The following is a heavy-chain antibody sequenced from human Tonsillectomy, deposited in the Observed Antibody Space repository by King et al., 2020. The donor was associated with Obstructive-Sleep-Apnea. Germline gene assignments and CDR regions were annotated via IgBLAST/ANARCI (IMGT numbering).Heavy chain of an antibody. CDR1: GFTFSSYD. CDR2: IGTAGDT. CDR3: ARGYCSSTSCYAQEEHAFDI. J-gene: IGHJ3*02. D-gene: IGHD2-2*01. V-gene: IGHV3-13*01. Sequence: VQLVESGGGLVQPGGSLRLSCAASGFTFSSYDMHWVRQATGKGLEWVSAIGTAGDTYYPGSVKGRFTIPRENAKNSLYLQMNSLRAGDTAVYYCARGYCSSTSCYAQEEHAFDIWGQGTMVTVSS.